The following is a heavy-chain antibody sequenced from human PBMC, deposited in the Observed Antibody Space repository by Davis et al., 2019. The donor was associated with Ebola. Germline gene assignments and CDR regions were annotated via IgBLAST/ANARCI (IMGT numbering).Heavy chain of an antibody. CDR2: ISSSRSSI. CDR1: GFTFSSYS. Sequence: GGSLRLSCAASGFTFSSYSMNWVRQAPGKGLEWVSSISSSRSSIYYADSVKGRFTISRDNAKNSLYLQMNSLTSEDTATYYCVKDKYPGKASGGNYFDSWGQGTRVTVSS. CDR3: VKDKYPGKASGGNYFDS. D-gene: IGHD6-13*01. V-gene: IGHV3-21*04. J-gene: IGHJ4*02.